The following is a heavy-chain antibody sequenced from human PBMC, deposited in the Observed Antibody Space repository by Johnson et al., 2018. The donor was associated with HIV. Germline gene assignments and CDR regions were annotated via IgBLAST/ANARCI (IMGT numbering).Heavy chain of an antibody. V-gene: IGHV3-9*01. Sequence: QLVESGGSLVQPGRSLRLSCAASGFTFDDYAMHWVRQAPGKGLEWVSGISWNSGSIGYADSGKGRFTISRDNAKNSLYLQMNSLRAEDTALYYCARRGFGPASDAFDMWGQGTMVIVSS. CDR3: ARRGFGPASDAFDM. CDR2: ISWNSGSI. J-gene: IGHJ3*02. CDR1: GFTFDDYA. D-gene: IGHD3-3*01.